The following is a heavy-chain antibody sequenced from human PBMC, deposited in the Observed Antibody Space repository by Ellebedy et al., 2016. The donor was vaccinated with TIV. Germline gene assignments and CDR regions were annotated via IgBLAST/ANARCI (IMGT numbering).Heavy chain of an antibody. J-gene: IGHJ6*02. Sequence: GGSLRLSXAASGFTFSRHDMHWVRQATGKGLEWVSAIGTAGDTYYPGSVKGRFTISRENAKNSLYLQMNSLRAEDTAVYYCARSPGIAAAGQVTSYGMDVWGQGTTVTVSS. CDR1: GFTFSRHD. CDR3: ARSPGIAAAGQVTSYGMDV. CDR2: IGTAGDT. V-gene: IGHV3-13*01. D-gene: IGHD6-13*01.